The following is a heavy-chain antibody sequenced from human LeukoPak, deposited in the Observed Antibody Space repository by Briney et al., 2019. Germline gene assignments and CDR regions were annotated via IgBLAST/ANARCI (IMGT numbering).Heavy chain of an antibody. V-gene: IGHV4-59*01. Sequence: SETLSLTCTVSGGSISSYYWSWIRQPPGKGLECIGYIYYSGSTSYNPSLKSRVTISINTSKNLFSLRLSSVTAADTAVYYCARGHYYHRVWDYWGQGTLVTVSS. CDR3: ARGHYYHRVWDY. J-gene: IGHJ4*02. D-gene: IGHD3-22*01. CDR2: IYYSGST. CDR1: GGSISSYY.